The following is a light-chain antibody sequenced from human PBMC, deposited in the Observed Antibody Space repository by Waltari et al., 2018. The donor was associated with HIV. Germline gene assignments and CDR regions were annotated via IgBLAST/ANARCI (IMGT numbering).Light chain of an antibody. Sequence: SAPPQPRSVSGSPGQSVTISCTGTSSDVGGYNYVSWYQQHPGKVPKLMIYDVSKRPSGVPDRFSGSKSGNTASLTISGLQAEDEADYYCCSYAGSYTFVFGGGTKVTVL. J-gene: IGLJ1*01. V-gene: IGLV2-11*01. CDR2: DVS. CDR3: CSYAGSYTFV. CDR1: SSDVGGYNY.